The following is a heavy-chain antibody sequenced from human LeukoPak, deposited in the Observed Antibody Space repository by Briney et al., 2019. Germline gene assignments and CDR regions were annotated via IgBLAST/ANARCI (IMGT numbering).Heavy chain of an antibody. CDR3: ARDSGWQFDY. CDR1: GYTLTELS. Sequence: GASVKVSCKVSGYTLTELSIHWVRQAPGQGLEWMGWISANSGDTKYAQKFEGRVTMTRDTSISTAYMELSRLRSDDTAVFYCARDSGWQFDYWGQGTLVTVSS. D-gene: IGHD6-19*01. V-gene: IGHV1-2*02. J-gene: IGHJ4*02. CDR2: ISANSGDT.